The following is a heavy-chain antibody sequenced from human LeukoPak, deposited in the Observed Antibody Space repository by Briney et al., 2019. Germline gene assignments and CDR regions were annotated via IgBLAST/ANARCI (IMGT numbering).Heavy chain of an antibody. CDR3: AEGSCYF. V-gene: IGHV3-30*04. CDR1: GFSFSNYA. Sequence: GGSLRLSCAASGFSFSNYAMDWVRQAPGKGLEWVTVISKDGSMKYYSDSVKGRFTVSRDNSIHTLYLEMNSLKTEDTAVYYCAEGSCYFWGQGTMVTFSS. D-gene: IGHD3-10*01. J-gene: IGHJ3*01. CDR2: ISKDGSMK.